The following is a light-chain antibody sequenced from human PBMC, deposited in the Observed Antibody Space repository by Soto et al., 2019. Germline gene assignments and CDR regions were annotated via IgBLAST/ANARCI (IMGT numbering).Light chain of an antibody. J-gene: IGKJ5*01. V-gene: IGKV1-27*01. CDR3: QKFNTAPLT. Sequence: DIQMTQSPSSLSASVGDRVTITCRASQDISVYLAWYQQKPGKVPKLLIYSASTLHSGVPSRFSGSGSGTDFTLTISSLQPEDGATYYCQKFNTAPLTFGQGTRLEIK. CDR1: QDISVY. CDR2: SAS.